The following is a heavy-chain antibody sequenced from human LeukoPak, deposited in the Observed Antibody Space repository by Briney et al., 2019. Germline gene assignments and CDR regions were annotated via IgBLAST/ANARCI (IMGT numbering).Heavy chain of an antibody. Sequence: GASVKVSCKASGYTFTSYGISWVRQAPGQGLEWMGWISAYNGNTNYAQKLQGRVTMTTDTSTSTAYMELRSLRSDDTAVYYCATGPRGSGSYSHFDYWGQGTLVTVSS. V-gene: IGHV1-18*01. D-gene: IGHD3-10*01. CDR1: GYTFTSYG. J-gene: IGHJ4*02. CDR2: ISAYNGNT. CDR3: ATGPRGSGSYSHFDY.